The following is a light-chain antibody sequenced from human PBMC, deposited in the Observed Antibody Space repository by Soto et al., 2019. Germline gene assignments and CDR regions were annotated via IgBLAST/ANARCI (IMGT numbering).Light chain of an antibody. J-gene: IGLJ1*01. CDR1: SSDVGAYDY. CDR3: NSYTSSRTYV. V-gene: IGLV2-14*03. Sequence: QSVLTQPASVSGSPGQSITISCTGTSSDVGAYDYVSWYQQFPDTAPKLIIFDVTNRPSGVSNRFSGSKSGNTASLTISGLQVGEEAEYYCNSYTSSRTYVFGSGTKVTVL. CDR2: DVT.